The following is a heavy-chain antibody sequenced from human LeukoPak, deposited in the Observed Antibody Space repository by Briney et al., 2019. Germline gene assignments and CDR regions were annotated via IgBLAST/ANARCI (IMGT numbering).Heavy chain of an antibody. CDR3: AREGNRSSDSSASYPLDY. CDR2: MNPHSGST. CDR1: GYTFSSND. Sequence: GASVKVSCKASGYTFSSNDINWVRQATGQGLEWMGWMNPHSGSTGYAQKFQGRVTITRNSSISTAYMELSSLRSEDTAVYYCAREGNRSSDSSASYPLDYWGQGTLVTVSS. V-gene: IGHV1-8*01. J-gene: IGHJ4*02. D-gene: IGHD1-26*01.